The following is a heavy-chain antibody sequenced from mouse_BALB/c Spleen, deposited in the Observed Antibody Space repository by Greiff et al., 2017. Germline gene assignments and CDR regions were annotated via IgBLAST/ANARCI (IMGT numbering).Heavy chain of an antibody. V-gene: IGHV2-9*02. CDR2: IWAGGST. J-gene: IGHJ1*01. CDR1: GFSLTSYG. Sequence: VQLVESGPGLVAPSQSLSITCTVSGFSLTSYGVHWVRQPPGKGLEWLGVIWAGGSTNYNSALMSRLSISKDNSKSQVFLKMNSLQTDDTAMYYCARGYYYDYDWYFDVWGAGTTVTVSS. D-gene: IGHD2-4*01. CDR3: ARGYYYDYDWYFDV.